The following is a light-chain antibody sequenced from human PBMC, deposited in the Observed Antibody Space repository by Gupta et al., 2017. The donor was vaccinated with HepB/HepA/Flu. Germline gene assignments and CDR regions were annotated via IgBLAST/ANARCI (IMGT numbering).Light chain of an antibody. CDR3: QQDEDLPNT. J-gene: IGKJ2*01. CDR1: QDIRNY. Sequence: DIQMTQSPSSLSASVGDRVTITCRASQDIRNYLNWYQQKPGKAPKVLIYDVSNLERRVPSRFSGSGSGTDFSLTIDSLHPEDIATYFCQQDEDLPNTFGQGTKLEI. CDR2: DVS. V-gene: IGKV1-33*01.